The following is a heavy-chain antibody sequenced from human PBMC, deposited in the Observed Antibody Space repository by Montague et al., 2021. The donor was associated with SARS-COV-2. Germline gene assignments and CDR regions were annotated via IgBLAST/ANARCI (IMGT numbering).Heavy chain of an antibody. D-gene: IGHD3-10*01. V-gene: IGHV3-33*01. Sequence: SLRLSCAASGFTFSSYGMHLVRQAPGKGLEWVAVIWYDGSSKYYADSVKGRFTISRDNSKNTLYLQMNSLRAEDTAVYYCARERGNDYGDYWGQGTLVTVSS. CDR2: IWYDGSSK. J-gene: IGHJ4*02. CDR1: GFTFSSYG. CDR3: ARERGNDYGDY.